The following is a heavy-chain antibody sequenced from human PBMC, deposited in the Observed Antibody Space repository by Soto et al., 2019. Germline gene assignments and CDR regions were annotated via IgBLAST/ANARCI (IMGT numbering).Heavy chain of an antibody. CDR1: GFTFSSNG. J-gene: IGHJ4*02. CDR2: IWKDGSQK. V-gene: IGHV3-33*01. CDR3: VRDIWYSGNYYTDY. D-gene: IGHD1-26*01. Sequence: GGSLRLSCAASGFTFSSNGMHWVRQAPGKGLEWVAVIWKDGSQKYYADSVKGRFTISRDNSKDTLDLQMNSLKAEDTAVYYCVRDIWYSGNYYTDYWGQGTLVTVSS.